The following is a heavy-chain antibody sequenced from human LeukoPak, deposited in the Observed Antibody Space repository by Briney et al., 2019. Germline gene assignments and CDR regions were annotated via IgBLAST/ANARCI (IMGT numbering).Heavy chain of an antibody. CDR1: GYSISSGYY. D-gene: IGHD2-15*01. CDR2: IDHSGST. CDR3: ARDLSYCSGGNCYSSGY. Sequence: SETLSLTCTVSGYSISSGYYWGWLRQPPGKGLEWIGSIDHSGSTYYIPSLKSRVTISVDKSKNQFSLKLSSVTAADTAVYYCARDLSYCSGGNCYSSGYWGQGTLVTVSS. V-gene: IGHV4-38-2*02. J-gene: IGHJ4*02.